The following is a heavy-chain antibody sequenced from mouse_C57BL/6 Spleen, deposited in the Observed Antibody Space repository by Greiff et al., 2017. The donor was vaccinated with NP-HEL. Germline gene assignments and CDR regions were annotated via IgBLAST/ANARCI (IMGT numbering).Heavy chain of an antibody. V-gene: IGHV14-4*01. CDR1: GFNIKDDY. CDR3: TLITTAHYYAMDY. J-gene: IGHJ4*01. CDR2: IDPENGDT. D-gene: IGHD1-1*01. Sequence: VQLQQSGAELVRPGASVKLSCTASGFNIKDDYMHWVKQRPEQGLEWIGWIDPENGDTEYASKFQGKATITADTSSNTAYLQLSSLTSEDTAVYYCTLITTAHYYAMDYWGQGTSVTVSS.